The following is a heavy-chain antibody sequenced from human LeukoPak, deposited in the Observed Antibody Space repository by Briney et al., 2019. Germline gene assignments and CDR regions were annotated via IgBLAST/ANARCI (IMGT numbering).Heavy chain of an antibody. CDR1: GFTFDDYA. CDR2: ISWNSGSI. V-gene: IGHV3-9*01. D-gene: IGHD7-27*01. Sequence: GGSLRLSCAASGFTFDDYAMHWVRQAPGNGLEWVSGISWNSGSIGYADSVKGRFTISRDNAKNSLYLQMNSLRAEDTALYYCAKDFGTGSHDAFDIWGQGTMVTVSS. J-gene: IGHJ3*02. CDR3: AKDFGTGSHDAFDI.